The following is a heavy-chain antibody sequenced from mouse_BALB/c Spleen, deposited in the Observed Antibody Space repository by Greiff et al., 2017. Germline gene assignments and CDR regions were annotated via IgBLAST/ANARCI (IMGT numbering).Heavy chain of an antibody. V-gene: IGHV14-4*02. CDR3: NARDGYGGFAY. D-gene: IGHD3-3*01. CDR2: IDPENGDT. J-gene: IGHJ3*01. Sequence: VQLQQSGAELVRSGASVKLSCTASGFNIKDYYMHWVKQRPEQGLEWIGWIDPENGDTEYAPKFQGKATMTADTSSNTAYLQLSSLTSEDTAVYYCNARDGYGGFAYWGQGTLVTVSA. CDR1: GFNIKDYY.